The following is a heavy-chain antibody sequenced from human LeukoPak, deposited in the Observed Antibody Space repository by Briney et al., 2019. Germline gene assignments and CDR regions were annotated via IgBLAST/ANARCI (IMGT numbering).Heavy chain of an antibody. CDR3: ARDADIVVVPAAVGIDP. V-gene: IGHV3-30-3*01. D-gene: IGHD2-2*01. CDR2: VSYDGSNK. Sequence: GGSLRLSCAASGFSLSNYAMHWVRQAPGKGLEWVAVVSYDGSNKYYADSVRGRFTISRDNSKNTLYLQMNSLRAEDTAVYYCARDADIVVVPAAVGIDPWGQGTLVIVSS. J-gene: IGHJ5*02. CDR1: GFSLSNYA.